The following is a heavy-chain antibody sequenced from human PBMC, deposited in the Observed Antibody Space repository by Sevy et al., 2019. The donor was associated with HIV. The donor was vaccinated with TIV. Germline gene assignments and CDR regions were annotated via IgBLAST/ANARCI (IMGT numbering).Heavy chain of an antibody. Sequence: GGSLRLSCAASGFIFDNYAMTWVRQAPGKGLEWVSGITASGGTRNYADSVKGRFTISRDNPKNTLYLQMNSLRAEDTALYYCAKGGDVSVTTQNNYWGLGTLVTVSS. J-gene: IGHJ4*02. CDR1: GFIFDNYA. V-gene: IGHV3-23*01. D-gene: IGHD4-17*01. CDR2: ITASGGTR. CDR3: AKGGDVSVTTQNNY.